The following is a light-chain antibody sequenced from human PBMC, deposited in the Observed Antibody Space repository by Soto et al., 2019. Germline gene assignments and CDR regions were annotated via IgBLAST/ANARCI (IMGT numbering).Light chain of an antibody. V-gene: IGKV3-20*01. Sequence: EIVMTQSPGTLSLSPGERATLSCRASQSVSSRLAWYQQEPGQAPRLLISGASSRATGIPDRFSGSGSGTDFTLTISRLEPEDFALYYCQHYVERSPITFGQGTRLEI. CDR3: QHYVERSPIT. J-gene: IGKJ5*01. CDR1: QSVSSR. CDR2: GAS.